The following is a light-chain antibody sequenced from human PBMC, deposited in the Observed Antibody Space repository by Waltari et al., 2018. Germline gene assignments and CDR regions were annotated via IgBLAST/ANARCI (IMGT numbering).Light chain of an antibody. CDR2: GAS. CDR1: QRVSRA. V-gene: IGKV3-20*01. J-gene: IGKJ1*01. Sequence: EIVLAQSPGTLSLSPGERATLSCRASQRVSRALAWYQQKPGQAPRLLLYGASSRATGIPDMFSGSGSGTDFSLTISRLEPEDFAVYFCQHYVRLPATFGQGTKVEIK. CDR3: QHYVRLPAT.